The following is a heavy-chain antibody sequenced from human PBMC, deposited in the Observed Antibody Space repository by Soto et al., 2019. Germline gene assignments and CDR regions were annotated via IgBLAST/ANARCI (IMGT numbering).Heavy chain of an antibody. CDR2: IIPYNGNT. J-gene: IGHJ5*01. CDR1: GYIFTYSY. Sequence: SAVKVCCKASGYIFTYSYLYWGRQAPGQALEWMGWIIPYNGNTNYAQKFQDRFSITRESSLSTVYMELRSLRSDDTGMYYCARVSIDDDRYDHMDSWGKRTLV. D-gene: IGHD3-16*02. V-gene: IGHV1-45*02. CDR3: ARVSIDDDRYDHMDS.